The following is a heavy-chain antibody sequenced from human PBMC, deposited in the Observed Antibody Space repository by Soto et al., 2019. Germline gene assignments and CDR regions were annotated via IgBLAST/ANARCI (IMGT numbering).Heavy chain of an antibody. D-gene: IGHD3-16*01. CDR1: GYAFTSYG. CDR2: ISAYNGNT. V-gene: IGHV1-18*01. Sequence: ASVKVSCKASGYAFTSYGITWVRQAPGQGLEWMGWISAYNGNTNYAQKLQGRVTMTTDTSTSTPYMELRSLRSDDTDVCYCAKNFVITFGGLAKWFDPGGKGTLVTFSS. J-gene: IGHJ5*02. CDR3: AKNFVITFGGLAKWFDP.